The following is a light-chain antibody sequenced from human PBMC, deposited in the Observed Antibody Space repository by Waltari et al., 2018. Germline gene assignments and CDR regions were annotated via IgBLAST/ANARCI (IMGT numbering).Light chain of an antibody. V-gene: IGLV2-14*03. CDR2: DVS. Sequence: HSALTQPASVSGSPGQSITISCTGTSSDVGGYNYVCWYQQHPDNAPKLMIYDVSNRPSGVSNRFSGSKSGNTASLTISGLQAEDEADYYCSSYISSDTLELFGGGTSLTVL. CDR3: SSYISSDTLEL. CDR1: SSDVGGYNY. J-gene: IGLJ2*01.